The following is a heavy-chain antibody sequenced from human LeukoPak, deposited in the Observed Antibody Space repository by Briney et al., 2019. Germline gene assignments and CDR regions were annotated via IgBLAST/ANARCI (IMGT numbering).Heavy chain of an antibody. CDR1: GYSFTSYW. Sequence: GESLKISCKGSGYSFTSYWIGWVLQMPGKSVEWMGIICPGDSDTRYSPSFEGQVTISADKSISTAYLQWSSLKASDTAMYYCARIQKTGDFLIWGQGTLVTVSS. J-gene: IGHJ4*02. CDR3: ARIQKTGDFLI. V-gene: IGHV5-51*01. CDR2: ICPGDSDT. D-gene: IGHD2-21*02.